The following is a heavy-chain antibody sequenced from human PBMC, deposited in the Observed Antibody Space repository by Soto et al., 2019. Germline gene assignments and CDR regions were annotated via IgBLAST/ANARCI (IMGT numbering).Heavy chain of an antibody. J-gene: IGHJ6*02. CDR2: IYYTGST. CDR3: ARLTMVRGVIIPTGYYGMDV. CDR1: GGSISSGGYY. V-gene: IGHV4-31*03. Sequence: PSETLSLTCTVSGGSISSGGYYWTWIRQHPGKGLEWIGYIYYTGSTYYNPSLKSRVTISLDTSKNQFSLKLSSVTAADTAVYYCARLTMVRGVIIPTGYYGMDVWGQGTTVTVSS. D-gene: IGHD3-10*01.